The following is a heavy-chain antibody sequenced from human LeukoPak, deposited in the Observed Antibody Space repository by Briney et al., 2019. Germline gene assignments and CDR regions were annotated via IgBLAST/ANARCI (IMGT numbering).Heavy chain of an antibody. J-gene: IGHJ4*02. CDR2: IYYSGST. D-gene: IGHD3-22*01. CDR1: GGSISSGGYY. Sequence: SETLSLTCTVSGGSISSGGYYWSWIRQHPGKGLEWIGYIYYSGSTYYNPSLKSRVTISVDTSKNQFSLKLSSVTAADTAVYYRARSYNYDSSGVDYWGQGTLVTVSS. CDR3: ARSYNYDSSGVDY. V-gene: IGHV4-31*03.